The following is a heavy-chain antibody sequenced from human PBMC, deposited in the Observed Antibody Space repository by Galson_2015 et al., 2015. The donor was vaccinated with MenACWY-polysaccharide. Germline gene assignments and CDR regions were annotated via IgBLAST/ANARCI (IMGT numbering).Heavy chain of an antibody. D-gene: IGHD5-24*01. V-gene: IGHV3-30*12. CDR2: IYYDGSNK. CDR1: GCTFRNYG. CDR3: AAGTGRDGYTFDF. J-gene: IGHJ4*02. Sequence: SLRLSCAASGCTFRNYGMHWVRQAPGKGLEWVPVIYYDGSNKYYIDSVRGRFTISRDNSRNTLYLQMNSLRAEDTAVYYCAAGTGRDGYTFDFWGRGALVTVSS.